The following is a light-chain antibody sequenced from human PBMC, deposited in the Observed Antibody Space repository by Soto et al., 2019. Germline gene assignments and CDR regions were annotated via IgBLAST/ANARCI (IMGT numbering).Light chain of an antibody. J-gene: IGKJ3*01. V-gene: IGKV1-9*01. CDR1: PAISSY. Sequence: DIPLTQSPAFLSASAGDRVTITCRASPAISSYLAWYQQKPGTAPKLLIYSASTLQSGVPSRFSGSGYGTEFTLTISSLQPDDFGTYYCQQLNGYPLTFGPGTKVDIK. CDR3: QQLNGYPLT. CDR2: SAS.